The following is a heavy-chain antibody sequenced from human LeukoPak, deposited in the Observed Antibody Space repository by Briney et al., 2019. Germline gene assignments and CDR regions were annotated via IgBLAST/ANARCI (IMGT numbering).Heavy chain of an antibody. D-gene: IGHD6-13*01. CDR3: ARLLSAAGRKWLAQRDV. V-gene: IGHV4-59*12. Sequence: SETLSLTCTVSGGSISSYHWSWIRQPPGKGLECIGYIYYSGSTHYNPSLKSRATISVDTSKNQFSLKLSSVTAADTAVYYCARLLSAAGRKWLAQRDVWGKGTTVTISS. CDR1: GGSISSYH. CDR2: IYYSGST. J-gene: IGHJ6*04.